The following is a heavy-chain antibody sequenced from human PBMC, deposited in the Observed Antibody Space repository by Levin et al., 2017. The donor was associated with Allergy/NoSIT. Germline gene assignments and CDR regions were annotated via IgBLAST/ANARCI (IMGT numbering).Heavy chain of an antibody. V-gene: IGHV5-51*01. CDR3: AKRLGYCSGGSCQYYFDY. CDR1: GYTFTNYW. J-gene: IGHJ4*02. D-gene: IGHD2-15*01. Sequence: GESLKISCKGSGYTFTNYWIAWVRQMPGKGLEWMGIIYPGDSDTRYSPSFQGQVTISADKSISTAYLQWSSLKAPDTAMYYCAKRLGYCSGGSCQYYFDYWGQGTLVTGSS. CDR2: IYPGDSDT.